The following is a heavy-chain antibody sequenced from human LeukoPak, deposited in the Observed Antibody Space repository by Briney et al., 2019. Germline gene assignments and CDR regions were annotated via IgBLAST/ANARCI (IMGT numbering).Heavy chain of an antibody. J-gene: IGHJ4*02. Sequence: ASVKVSSKASGYTFTDYYMHWVRQAPGLGLEWMGRINPNSGGTTYAQKFQGRVTMTRDTSITTAYMELSSLRSDDTAVYYCARVPKGGLGDFCDYWGQGTLVTVSS. CDR3: ARVPKGGLGDFCDY. D-gene: IGHD3-10*01. V-gene: IGHV1-2*06. CDR1: GYTFTDYY. CDR2: INPNSGGT.